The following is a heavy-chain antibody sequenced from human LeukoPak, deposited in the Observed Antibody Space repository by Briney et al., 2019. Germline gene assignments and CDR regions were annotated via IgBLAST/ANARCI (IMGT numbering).Heavy chain of an antibody. CDR2: ISDSSAM. V-gene: IGHV3-48*01. J-gene: IGHJ4*02. Sequence: PGGSLRLSCSASGFIFSTYTMYWVRQAPGKGLEWVSYISDSSAMYYADSVRGRFTISRENDKNSLFLQMNSLRAEDTAVYYCARDGGYSGYDADCWGQGTLVTVSS. CDR1: GFIFSTYT. D-gene: IGHD5-12*01. CDR3: ARDGGYSGYDADC.